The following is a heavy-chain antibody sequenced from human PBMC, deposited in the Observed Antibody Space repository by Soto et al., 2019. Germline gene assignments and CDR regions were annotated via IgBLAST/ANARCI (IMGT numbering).Heavy chain of an antibody. V-gene: IGHV1-18*01. Sequence: ASVKVSCKASGYTFTTYGITWVRQAPGQGLEWMGWISAYNGYTNYAQNFQGRVTMTTDTSTSTAYMELRNLISDDTALYFCARDGGVAVAVDASDIWGQGTMVTVS. CDR3: ARDGGVAVAVDASDI. D-gene: IGHD6-19*01. CDR2: ISAYNGYT. J-gene: IGHJ3*02. CDR1: GYTFTTYG.